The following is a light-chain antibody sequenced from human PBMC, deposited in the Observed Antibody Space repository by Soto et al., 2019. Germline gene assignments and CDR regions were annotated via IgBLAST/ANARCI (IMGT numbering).Light chain of an antibody. Sequence: DILLTQSPPSLSLSTGERDTLSRRASQSVSSYLAWYQQKPGQAPTLLIYDASTRPTGVPSRFSGSGSGTDFTLTISCLQSEDFAAYYCQQYYSSPHTFGQGTKVDIK. CDR2: DAS. V-gene: IGKV3D-15*01. J-gene: IGKJ1*01. CDR3: QQYYSSPHT. CDR1: QSVSSY.